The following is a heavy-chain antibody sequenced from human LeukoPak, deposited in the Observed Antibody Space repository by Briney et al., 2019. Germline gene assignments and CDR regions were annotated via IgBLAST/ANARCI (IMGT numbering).Heavy chain of an antibody. J-gene: IGHJ4*02. CDR1: GYTFTGYY. D-gene: IGHD3-3*01. Sequence: ASVKVSCKASGYTFTGYYMYWVRQAPGQGLEWMGFLNPNTGGTSYAQKFQARATMTRDTSISTAYMELSGLRSDDTAVYYCARRYDFWGGYPTAFDYWGQGTLVTVSS. V-gene: IGHV1-2*02. CDR2: LNPNTGGT. CDR3: ARRYDFWGGYPTAFDY.